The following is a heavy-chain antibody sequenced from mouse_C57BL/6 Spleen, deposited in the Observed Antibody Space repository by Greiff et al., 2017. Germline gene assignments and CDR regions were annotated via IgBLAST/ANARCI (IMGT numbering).Heavy chain of an antibody. CDR1: GYTFTDYN. V-gene: IGHV1-22*01. CDR2: INPNNGGT. CDR3: ARTDTTVVGDY. D-gene: IGHD1-1*01. Sequence: EVQRVESGPELVKPGASVKMSCKASGYTFTDYNMHWVKQSHGKSLEWIGYINPNNGGTSYNQKFKGKATLTVNKSSSTAYMELRSLTSEDSAVYYCARTDTTVVGDYWGQGTTLTVSS. J-gene: IGHJ2*01.